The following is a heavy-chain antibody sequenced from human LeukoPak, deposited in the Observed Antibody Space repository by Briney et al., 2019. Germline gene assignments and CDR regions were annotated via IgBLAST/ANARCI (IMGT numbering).Heavy chain of an antibody. CDR2: INPNSGGT. V-gene: IGHV1-2*02. J-gene: IGHJ4*02. Sequence: GASVKVSCKASGYTFTGYYMHWVRQAPGQGLEWMGWINPNSGGTNYAQKFQGRVTMTRDTSISTAYMELSRLRSDGTAVYYCAREQIYYYDSSGCSSGWFDYWGQGTLVTVSS. CDR1: GYTFTGYY. CDR3: AREQIYYYDSSGCSSGWFDY. D-gene: IGHD3-22*01.